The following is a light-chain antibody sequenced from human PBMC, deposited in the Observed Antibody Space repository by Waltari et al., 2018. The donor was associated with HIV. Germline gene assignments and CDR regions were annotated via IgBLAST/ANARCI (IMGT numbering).Light chain of an antibody. J-gene: IGLJ1*01. CDR1: SGSIGSNY. Sequence: MLTQPRSVSESPGKTVTISCTRSSGSIGSNYVQWYQQRPGSSPTTVIYEDDQRPSGGPGRFSGSIGRSSNSASLTISGLMTEDEADYCCQSYDSNARIFGTGTKVTVL. CDR3: QSYDSNARI. CDR2: EDD. V-gene: IGLV6-57*01.